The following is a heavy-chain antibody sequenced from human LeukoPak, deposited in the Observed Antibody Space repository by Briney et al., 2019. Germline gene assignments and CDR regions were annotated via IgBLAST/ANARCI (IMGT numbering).Heavy chain of an antibody. CDR2: INPSDGSI. CDR1: GYTFTSHW. J-gene: IGHJ6*02. V-gene: IGHV1-46*01. CDR3: ARERHYTMDV. D-gene: IGHD3-10*01. Sequence: ASVKVSCKASGYTFTSHWIQWVRQAPGQGLEWMGLINPSDGSIAYAHRFQGRVTMTRDTSASIVYMDLSSLRSEDTAVYYCARERHYTMDVWGQGTTVTVSS.